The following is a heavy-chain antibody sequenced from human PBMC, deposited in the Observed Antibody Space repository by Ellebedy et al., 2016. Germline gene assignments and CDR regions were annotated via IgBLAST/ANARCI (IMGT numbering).Heavy chain of an antibody. V-gene: IGHV4-59*01. J-gene: IGHJ4*02. CDR2: IYYSGTT. D-gene: IGHD6-19*01. Sequence: GSLRLSCTVSGGSISSYYWSWIRQPPGKGLEWVGYIYYSGTTNYNPSLKSRVTISIDTSKNQFSLKLSSVTAADTAVYYCARVSSGWFASGYWGQGTLVTVSS. CDR3: ARVSSGWFASGY. CDR1: GGSISSYY.